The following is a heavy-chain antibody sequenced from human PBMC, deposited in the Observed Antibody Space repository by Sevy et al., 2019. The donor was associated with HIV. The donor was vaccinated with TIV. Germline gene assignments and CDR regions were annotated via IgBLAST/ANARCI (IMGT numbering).Heavy chain of an antibody. D-gene: IGHD3-10*01. J-gene: IGHJ6*02. CDR2: ISDSGYST. Sequence: GGSLRLSCVASGFTFSTYAMNWVHQAPGKGLEWVSVISDSGYSTNYADFVKGRFTISRDNSKNTLYLQMNSLRAEDTAVYYCAKDWFYYYYGMDVWGQGTTVTVSS. CDR3: AKDWFYYYYGMDV. V-gene: IGHV3-23*01. CDR1: GFTFSTYA.